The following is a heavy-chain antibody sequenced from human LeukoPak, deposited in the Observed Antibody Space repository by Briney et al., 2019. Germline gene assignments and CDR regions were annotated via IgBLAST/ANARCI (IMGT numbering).Heavy chain of an antibody. V-gene: IGHV4-30-2*01. CDR2: IYHSGST. CDR3: ASPYSGSYKTAFDI. CDR1: GGSISSGGYY. Sequence: SQTLSLTCTVSGGSISSGGYYWSWIRQPPGKGLEWIGYIYHSGSTYYNPSLKSRVTISVDRSKNQFSLKLSSVTAADTAVYYCASPYSGSYKTAFDIWGQGTMVTVSS. D-gene: IGHD1-26*01. J-gene: IGHJ3*02.